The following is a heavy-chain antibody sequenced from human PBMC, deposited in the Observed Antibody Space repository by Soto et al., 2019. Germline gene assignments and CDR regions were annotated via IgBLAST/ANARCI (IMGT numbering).Heavy chain of an antibody. CDR2: IYYSGST. J-gene: IGHJ4*02. CDR1: GGSISSSSYY. CDR3: ARCRYYGSGSYYFDY. D-gene: IGHD3-10*01. Sequence: SETLSLTCTVSGGSISSSSYYWGWIRQPPGKGLEWIGSIYYSGSTYYNPSLKSRVTISVDTSKNQFSLKLSSVTAADTAVYYCARCRYYGSGSYYFDYWGQGTLVTVSS. V-gene: IGHV4-39*01.